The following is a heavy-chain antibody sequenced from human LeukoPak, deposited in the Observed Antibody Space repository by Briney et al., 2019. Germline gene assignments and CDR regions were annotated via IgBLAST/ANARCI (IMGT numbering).Heavy chain of an antibody. CDR2: INPNSGGT. Sequence: EASVRASCKASGYTFTGYYMHWVRQAPGQGLEWMGWINPNSGGTNYAQKFQGRVTMTRDTSISTAYMELSRLKSDDTAVYYCARDPQINWNDHLYGIDVWGQGTTVTVSS. V-gene: IGHV1-2*02. CDR1: GYTFTGYY. J-gene: IGHJ6*02. CDR3: ARDPQINWNDHLYGIDV. D-gene: IGHD1-20*01.